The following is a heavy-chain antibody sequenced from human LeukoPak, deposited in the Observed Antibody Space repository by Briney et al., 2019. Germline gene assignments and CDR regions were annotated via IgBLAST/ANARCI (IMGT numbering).Heavy chain of an antibody. V-gene: IGHV3-66*01. CDR1: GFTFSSYA. CDR3: ARGRYFDGDY. D-gene: IGHD3-9*01. Sequence: GGSLRLSCAASGFTFSSYAMHWVRQAPGKGLEWVSVIYSGGSTYYADSVKGRFTISRDNSKNTLYLQMNSLRAEDTAVYYCARGRYFDGDYWGQGTLVTVSS. CDR2: IYSGGST. J-gene: IGHJ4*02.